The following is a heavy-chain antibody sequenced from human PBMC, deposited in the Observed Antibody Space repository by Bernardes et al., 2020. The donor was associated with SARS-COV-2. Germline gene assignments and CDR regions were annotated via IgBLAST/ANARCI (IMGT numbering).Heavy chain of an antibody. D-gene: IGHD3-3*01. Sequence: GGSLRLSCAASGFAFTNYEMNWVRQAPGKGLQWISYISTSGTTIFYADSVRGRFTISRDNAKNLLYLQMNSLTAEDTAVYYCARDWRSGSNWFDPWGQGALVTVSS. CDR2: ISTSGTTI. CDR3: ARDWRSGSNWFDP. CDR1: GFAFTNYE. V-gene: IGHV3-48*03. J-gene: IGHJ5*02.